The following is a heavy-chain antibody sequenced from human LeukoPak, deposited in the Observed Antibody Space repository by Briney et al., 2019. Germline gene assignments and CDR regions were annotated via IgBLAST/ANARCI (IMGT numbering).Heavy chain of an antibody. CDR3: ASEQGFGELLTFDY. CDR2: IYYSGST. V-gene: IGHV4-39*01. D-gene: IGHD3-10*01. J-gene: IGHJ4*02. Sequence: SETLSLTCTVSAGSISSSSYYWGWIRQPPGKGMEWIGCIYYSGSTYYNPSLKSRVTISVDTSENQFSLKLCSVTAADTAVDYCASEQGFGELLTFDYWGQGTLVTVSS. CDR1: AGSISSSSYY.